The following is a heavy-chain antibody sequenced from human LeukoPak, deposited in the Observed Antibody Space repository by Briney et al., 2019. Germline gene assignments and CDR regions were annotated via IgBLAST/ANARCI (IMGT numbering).Heavy chain of an antibody. CDR1: GFTLSSYW. CDR3: ARDLDSGAAAHRGGFDY. CDR2: IKQDGSEK. V-gene: IGHV3-7*01. D-gene: IGHD6-13*01. J-gene: IGHJ4*02. Sequence: GGSLRLSCAASGFTLSSYWMSWVRQAPGKGLEWVANIKQDGSEKYYVDSVKGRFTISRDNAKNSLYLQMNSLRAEDTAVYYCARDLDSGAAAHRGGFDYWGQGTLVTVSS.